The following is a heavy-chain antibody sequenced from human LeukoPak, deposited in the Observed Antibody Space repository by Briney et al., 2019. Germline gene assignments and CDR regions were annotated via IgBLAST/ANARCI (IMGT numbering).Heavy chain of an antibody. V-gene: IGHV3-33*01. J-gene: IGHJ6*03. CDR2: IWYDGSNK. CDR3: ARDLNSGSYYYMDV. Sequence: GGSLRLSCAASGFTFSSYGMHWVRQAPGKGLEWVAVIWYDGSNKYYADSVKGRFTISGDNSKNTLYLQMNSLRAEDTAVYYCARDLNSGSYYYMDVWGKGTTVTVFS. D-gene: IGHD1-26*01. CDR1: GFTFSSYG.